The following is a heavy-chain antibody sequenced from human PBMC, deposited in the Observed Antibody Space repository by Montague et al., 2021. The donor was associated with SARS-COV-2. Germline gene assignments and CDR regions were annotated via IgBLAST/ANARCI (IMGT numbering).Heavy chain of an antibody. J-gene: IGHJ6*02. CDR3: ARGGRRGIVLVVYDRWYGLDV. CDR1: DDSISNYY. V-gene: IGHV4-59*01. Sequence: SETLSLTCTVSDDSISNYYWSWIRQPPGKGLEWIGYIYYSGSTNYNPSLKSRVTISVDTSKNQFSLKLSSVTAADTAVYYCARGGRRGIVLVVYDRWYGLDVWGQGTTVTVSS. CDR2: IYYSGST. D-gene: IGHD2-8*02.